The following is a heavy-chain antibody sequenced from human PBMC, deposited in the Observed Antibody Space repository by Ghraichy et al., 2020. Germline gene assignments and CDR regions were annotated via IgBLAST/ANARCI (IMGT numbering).Heavy chain of an antibody. CDR3: ARSVGLDSVYDYFFH. CDR2: IYYSGST. V-gene: IGHV4-39*01. D-gene: IGHD5/OR15-5a*01. J-gene: IGHJ4*02. Sequence: SETLSLTCTVSGGSISSSSYYWGWIRQPPGKGLEWIGSIYYSGSTYYNPSLKSRVTISVDTSKNQFSLKLSSVTAADTAVYYCARSVGLDSVYDYFFHWGQGTLVTVSS. CDR1: GGSISSSSYY.